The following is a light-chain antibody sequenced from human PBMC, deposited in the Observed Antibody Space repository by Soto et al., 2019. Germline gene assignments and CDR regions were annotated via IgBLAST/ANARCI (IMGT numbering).Light chain of an antibody. CDR1: QSVSSN. J-gene: IGKJ5*01. CDR3: QQREHWPPIT. V-gene: IGKV3-15*01. Sequence: EIVMTQSPATLSVSPVERATLSCRASQSVSSNLAWYQQKPGQAPRLLIYGASTRATGIPARFSGSGSGTEFTLTISSLQSEDFAVYYCQQREHWPPITFGQGTRLEIK. CDR2: GAS.